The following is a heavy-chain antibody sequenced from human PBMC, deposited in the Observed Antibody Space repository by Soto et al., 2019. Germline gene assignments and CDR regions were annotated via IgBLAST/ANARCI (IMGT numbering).Heavy chain of an antibody. CDR1: GGTFSGSA. CDR3: APHGLGVSSPPYFDI. CDR2: FVPLFGTT. D-gene: IGHD3-16*01. Sequence: QLVQSGSEVKKPGSSVKVSCQASGGTFSGSAVTWVRQGPGQGLEWMGEFVPLFGTTNYAQRFPGRLTITAEESTSTAYMELRTLRSDDTAVYYCAPHGLGVSSPPYFDIWCQGTLVTVSS. V-gene: IGHV1-69*01. J-gene: IGHJ4*02.